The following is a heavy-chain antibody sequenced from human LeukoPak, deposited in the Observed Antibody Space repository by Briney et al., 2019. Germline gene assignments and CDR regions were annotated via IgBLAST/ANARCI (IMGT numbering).Heavy chain of an antibody. D-gene: IGHD6-13*01. CDR1: GGSISSSSYS. Sequence: SETLSLTCTVSGGSISSSSYSWGWIRQPPGKGLEWIGSIYYSGSTYYNPSLKSRVTISVDTSKNQFSLKLSSVTAADTAVYYCARLPPKLKRPKYSSSWYDYWGQGTLVTVSS. V-gene: IGHV4-39*01. J-gene: IGHJ4*02. CDR2: IYYSGST. CDR3: ARLPPKLKRPKYSSSWYDY.